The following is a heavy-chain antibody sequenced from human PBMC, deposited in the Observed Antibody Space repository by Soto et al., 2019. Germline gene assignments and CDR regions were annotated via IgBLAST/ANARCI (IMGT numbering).Heavy chain of an antibody. D-gene: IGHD1-1*01. CDR1: GGSISNYY. J-gene: IGHJ4*02. V-gene: IGHV4-59*01. CDR2: ISDSGST. Sequence: PSETLSLTCNVSGGSISNYYWNWIRQPPGKRLEWIGNISDSGSTKYNPSLMSRVTISADMSKKQVSLKVKSVAAAYTAIYYCARARLVGLTTWDYFDYWGQGTLGTVSS. CDR3: ARARLVGLTTWDYFDY.